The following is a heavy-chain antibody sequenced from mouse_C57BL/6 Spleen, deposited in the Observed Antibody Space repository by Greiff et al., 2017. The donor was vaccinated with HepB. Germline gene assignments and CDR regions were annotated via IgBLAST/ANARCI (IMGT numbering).Heavy chain of an antibody. CDR3: ARRDYYGSSYAMDY. CDR1: GYTFTSYW. J-gene: IGHJ4*01. Sequence: VQLQQSGAELVMPGASVKLSCKASGYTFTSYWMHWVKQRPGQGLEWIGEIDPSDSYTNYNQKFKGKSTLTVDKSSSTAYMQLSSLTSEDSAVYYCARRDYYGSSYAMDYWGQRTSVTVSS. V-gene: IGHV1-69*01. CDR2: IDPSDSYT. D-gene: IGHD1-1*01.